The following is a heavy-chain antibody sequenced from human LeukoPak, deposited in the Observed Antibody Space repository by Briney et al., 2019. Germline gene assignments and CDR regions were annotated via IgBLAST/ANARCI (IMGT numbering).Heavy chain of an antibody. J-gene: IGHJ4*02. V-gene: IGHV4-34*01. Sequence: PSETLSLTCAVYGGSFSGYYWSWIRQPPGKGLEWIGEINHSGSTNCNPSLKSRVTISVDTSKNQFSLKLSSVTAADTAVYYCARGEIAARPLYFDYWGQGTLVTVSS. CDR2: INHSGST. D-gene: IGHD6-6*01. CDR3: ARGEIAARPLYFDY. CDR1: GGSFSGYY.